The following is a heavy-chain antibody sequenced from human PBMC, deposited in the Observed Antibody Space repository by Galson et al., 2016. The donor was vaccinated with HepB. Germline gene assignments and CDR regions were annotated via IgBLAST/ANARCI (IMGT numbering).Heavy chain of an antibody. CDR3: ARDLSSRFDP. V-gene: IGHV1-69*13. CDR2: IIPVFGKA. CDR1: GDTLTSFG. D-gene: IGHD6-19*01. Sequence: SVKVSCKASGDTLTSFGISWVRQAPGQGLEWMGGIIPVFGKATYAQRFQGRAKMTAEESTNTVHMELSRLRSDDTAVYYCARDLSSRFDPWGQGTLVTVSS. J-gene: IGHJ5*02.